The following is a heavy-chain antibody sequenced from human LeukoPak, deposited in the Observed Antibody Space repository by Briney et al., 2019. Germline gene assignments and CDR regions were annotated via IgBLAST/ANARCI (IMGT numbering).Heavy chain of an antibody. CDR1: GGSISSYY. Sequence: PSETLSLTCTVSGGSISSYYWSWIRQPPGKGLEWIGYIYYSGSTNYNPSLKSRVTISVDTSKNQFSLKLSSVTAADTAVYYCARGYPNDSSGPSLEGIYFDYWGQGTLVTVSS. J-gene: IGHJ4*02. CDR3: ARGYPNDSSGPSLEGIYFDY. CDR2: IYYSGST. D-gene: IGHD3-22*01. V-gene: IGHV4-59*12.